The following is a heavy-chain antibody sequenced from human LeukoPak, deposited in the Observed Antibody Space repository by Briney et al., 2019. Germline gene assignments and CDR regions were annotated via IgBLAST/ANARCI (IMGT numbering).Heavy chain of an antibody. V-gene: IGHV4-39*07. J-gene: IGHJ5*02. Sequence: SETLSLTCTVSGGSISSSSYYWGWIRQPPGKGLEWIGSIYYSGSTYYNPSLKSRVTISVDTSKNQFSLKLSSVTAADTAVYYCARVIGYYGSWFDPWGQGTLVTVSS. CDR1: GGSISSSSYY. CDR2: IYYSGST. D-gene: IGHD3-10*01. CDR3: ARVIGYYGSWFDP.